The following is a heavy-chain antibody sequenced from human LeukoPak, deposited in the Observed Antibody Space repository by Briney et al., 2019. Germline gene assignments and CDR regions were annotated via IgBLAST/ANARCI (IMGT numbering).Heavy chain of an antibody. CDR3: ARGDYDYVWGSYRYYYFDY. CDR1: GFTFSGYW. CDR2: ISSSSSTI. V-gene: IGHV3-48*01. J-gene: IGHJ4*02. D-gene: IGHD3-16*02. Sequence: GGSLRLSCVASGFTFSGYWMNWVRQAPGKGLEWVSYISSSSSTIYYADSVKGRFTISRDNAKNSLYLQMNSLRAEDTAVYYCARGDYDYVWGSYRYYYFDYWGQGTLVTVSS.